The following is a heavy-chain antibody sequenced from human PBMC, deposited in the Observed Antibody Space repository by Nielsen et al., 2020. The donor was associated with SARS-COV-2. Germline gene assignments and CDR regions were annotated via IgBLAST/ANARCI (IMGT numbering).Heavy chain of an antibody. J-gene: IGHJ6*02. CDR2: MNPNSGNT. D-gene: IGHD2-15*01. CDR1: GYTFTSYD. Sequence: ASVKVSCKASGYTFTSYDINWVRQATGQGLEWMGWMNPNSGNTGYAQKFQGRVTMTGNTSISTAYMELSSLRSEDTAVYYCARAPALIGGGVDYGMDVWGQGTTVTVSS. CDR3: ARAPALIGGGVDYGMDV. V-gene: IGHV1-8*01.